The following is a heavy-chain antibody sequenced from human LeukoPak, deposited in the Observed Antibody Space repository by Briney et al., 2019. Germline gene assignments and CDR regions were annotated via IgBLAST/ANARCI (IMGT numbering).Heavy chain of an antibody. Sequence: SETLSLTCTVSGGSISSPSYSWSWIRQSAGKGLEWIGYISHTGGTLDNPSLTSRVTMSLDRSRSQFSLRLSSVTAADTAVYYCARGAQFYYDTSGYFDYWGLGILVTVSS. V-gene: IGHV4-30-2*06. CDR3: ARGAQFYYDTSGYFDY. CDR1: GGSISSPSYS. CDR2: ISHTGGT. J-gene: IGHJ4*02. D-gene: IGHD3-22*01.